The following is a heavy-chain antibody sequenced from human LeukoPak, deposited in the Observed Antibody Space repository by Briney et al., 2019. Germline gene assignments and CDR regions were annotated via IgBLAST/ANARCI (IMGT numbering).Heavy chain of an antibody. V-gene: IGHV1-18*01. CDR1: GYTFTSYG. CDR3: ARDESITIFGVVNYYGMDV. Sequence: EASVKVSCKASGYTFTSYGISWVRQAPGQGLEWMGWISAYNGNTNYAQKLQGRVTMTTDTSTSTAYMELRSLRSDDTAVYYCARDESITIFGVVNYYGMDVWGQGTTVTVSS. CDR2: ISAYNGNT. D-gene: IGHD3-3*01. J-gene: IGHJ6*02.